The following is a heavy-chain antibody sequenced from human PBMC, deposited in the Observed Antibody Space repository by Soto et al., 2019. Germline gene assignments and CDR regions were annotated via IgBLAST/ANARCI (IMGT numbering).Heavy chain of an antibody. CDR2: VYYTGST. D-gene: IGHD3-22*01. CDR1: GDSISTFY. Sequence: PSETLSLTCTVSGDSISTFYWGWIRQPPGKGLEWIGYVYYTGSTNYNPSLKSRVTISVDTSKNQFSLKLNSVTAADTAVYYCARGRTVRNYSDHSDYYYYFDYWGQGSLVTVSS. CDR3: ARGRTVRNYSDHSDYYYYFDY. J-gene: IGHJ4*02. V-gene: IGHV4-59*01.